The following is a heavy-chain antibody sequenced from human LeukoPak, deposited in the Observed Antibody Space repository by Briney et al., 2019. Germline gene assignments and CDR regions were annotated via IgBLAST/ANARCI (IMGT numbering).Heavy chain of an antibody. CDR2: IYSSENT. CDR1: GGSVSSYY. J-gene: IGHJ2*01. V-gene: IGHV4-4*09. Sequence: PSETLSLTCTVSGGSVSSYYWGWIRQPPGKGLEWTGYIYSSENTKYNSSLESRVTMSLDTSKNQFFLKLSSVTAADTAVYYCARLHSGPSGWYVLWYFDLWGRGTLVTVSS. CDR3: ARLHSGPSGWYVLWYFDL. D-gene: IGHD6-19*01.